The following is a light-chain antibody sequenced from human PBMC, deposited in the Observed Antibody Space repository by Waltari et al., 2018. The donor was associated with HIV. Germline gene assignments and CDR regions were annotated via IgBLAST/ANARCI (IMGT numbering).Light chain of an antibody. CDR1: QSLVYSDGNTS. V-gene: IGKV2-30*01. CDR3: LQGTHWPRT. CDR2: KVS. J-gene: IGKJ1*01. Sequence: EAVMTQSPLSLPVTLGQPASISCRASQSLVYSDGNTSLNWFQQRPGQSPRRLISKVSDLDSGVPDRFSGSGSGTDFTLKISRVEAEDVGVYYCLQGTHWPRTFGQGTKVEI.